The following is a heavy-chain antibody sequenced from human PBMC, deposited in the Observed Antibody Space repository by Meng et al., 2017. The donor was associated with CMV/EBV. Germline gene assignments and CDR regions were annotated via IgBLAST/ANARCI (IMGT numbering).Heavy chain of an antibody. Sequence: GGSLRLSCAASGFTFSSYGMHWVRQAPGKGLEWVAFIRYDGTNKYYTDSVKGRFTISRDNSKNTLYLQMNSLRAEDTAVYYCARVGAFYDFWSGYFGYWGQGTLVTVSS. D-gene: IGHD3-3*01. V-gene: IGHV3-30*02. CDR3: ARVGAFYDFWSGYFGY. CDR1: GFTFSSYG. J-gene: IGHJ4*02. CDR2: IRYDGTNK.